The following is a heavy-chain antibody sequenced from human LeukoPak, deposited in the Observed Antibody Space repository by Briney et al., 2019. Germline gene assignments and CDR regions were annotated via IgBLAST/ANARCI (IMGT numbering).Heavy chain of an antibody. Sequence: SGGSLRLSCAASGCTFSSYWMSWVRQAPGKGLEWVANIKQDGSEKYYVDSVKGRFTISRDNAKNSLYLQMNSLRAEDTAVYYCARACGSDVFDYWGQGTLVTVSS. J-gene: IGHJ4*02. V-gene: IGHV3-7*03. CDR2: IKQDGSEK. CDR3: ARACGSDVFDY. CDR1: GCTFSSYW. D-gene: IGHD3-10*01.